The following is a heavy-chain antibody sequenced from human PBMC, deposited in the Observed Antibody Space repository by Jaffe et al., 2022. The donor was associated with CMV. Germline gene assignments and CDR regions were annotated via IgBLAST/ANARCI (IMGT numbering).Heavy chain of an antibody. CDR2: IYSGDPDT. V-gene: IGHV5-51*01. CDR3: ARLSGDDYNYGYYFDY. J-gene: IGHJ4*02. CDR1: GYTFTNYW. D-gene: IGHD4-4*01. Sequence: EVQLVQSGAEVKKPGESLKISCQASGYTFTNYWIGWVRQMPGKGLEWMGIIYSGDPDTRYSPSFQGQVTISADTSINTAYLQWSSLKASDTAMYYCARLSGDDYNYGYYFDYWGQGTLVTVSS.